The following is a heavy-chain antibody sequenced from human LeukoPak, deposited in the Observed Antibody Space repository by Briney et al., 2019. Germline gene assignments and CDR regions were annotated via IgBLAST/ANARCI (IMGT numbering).Heavy chain of an antibody. CDR3: ARDSGSSGWDPTSFLDY. D-gene: IGHD6-19*01. J-gene: IGHJ4*02. Sequence: ASVTVSCKASGCTFTGYHIHWVRQAPGEGLEWMGWINPNSGGANSAQKYLGRVSMTRDTSISTVYMDLTSLRSDDTAVYYCARDSGSSGWDPTSFLDYWGRGTLVTVSS. V-gene: IGHV1-2*02. CDR2: INPNSGGA. CDR1: GCTFTGYH.